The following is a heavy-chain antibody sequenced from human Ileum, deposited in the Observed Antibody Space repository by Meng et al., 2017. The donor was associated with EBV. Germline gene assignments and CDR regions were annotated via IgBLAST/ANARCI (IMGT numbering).Heavy chain of an antibody. CDR3: AREGRSHQVGVSVY. Sequence: GQRLVAAPGLVKPPQTLSLTCTVSGGSISWVDYYWSWIRQPPGKGLEWIGYIYNRGSTYYNPSLKSRVTISVDTYKNQFSLKLRFVTDADTAVYYCAREGRSHQVGVSVYWGQGNLVTVSS. J-gene: IGHJ4*02. D-gene: IGHD2-21*01. CDR1: GGSISWVDYY. CDR2: IYNRGST. V-gene: IGHV4-30-4*01.